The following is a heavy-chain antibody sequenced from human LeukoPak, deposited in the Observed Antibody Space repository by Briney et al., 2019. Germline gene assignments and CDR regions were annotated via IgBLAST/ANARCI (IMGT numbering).Heavy chain of an antibody. CDR2: ISSSSSYI. D-gene: IGHD3-3*01. J-gene: IGHJ4*02. V-gene: IGHV3-21*01. Sequence: GGSLRLSCAASGFTFSSYSMNWVRQAPGKGLEWVSSISSSSSYIYYADSVKGRFTISRDNAKNSLYLQMNSLSAEDTAVYYCARGAVLRLNYWGQGTLVTVSS. CDR3: ARGAVLRLNY. CDR1: GFTFSSYS.